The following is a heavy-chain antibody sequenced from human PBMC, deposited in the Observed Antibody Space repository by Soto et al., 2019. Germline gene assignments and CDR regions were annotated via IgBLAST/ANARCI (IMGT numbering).Heavy chain of an antibody. V-gene: IGHV4-34*01. D-gene: IGHD6-19*01. Sequence: QVQLQQWCAGLLKPSETLSLTCAVYGGSFSGYYWSWIRQPPGKGLEWIGEINHSGSTNYNPSLKSRVTISVDTSKNQFSLKLSSVTAADTAVYYCARGFAGSGWYVYWGQGTLVTVSS. CDR2: INHSGST. CDR3: ARGFAGSGWYVY. J-gene: IGHJ4*02. CDR1: GGSFSGYY.